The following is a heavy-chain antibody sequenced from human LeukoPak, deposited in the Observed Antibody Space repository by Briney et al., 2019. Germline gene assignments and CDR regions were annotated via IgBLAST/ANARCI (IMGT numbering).Heavy chain of an antibody. CDR3: AVSSGYYWSPRFYFDY. CDR2: IYYSGST. J-gene: IGHJ4*02. V-gene: IGHV4-39*07. CDR1: GGSISSSSYY. D-gene: IGHD3-22*01. Sequence: SETLSLTCTVSGGSISSSSYYWGWIRQPPGKGLEWIGSIYYSGSTYYNPSLKSRVTISVDTSKNQFSLKLSSVTAADTAVYYCAVSSGYYWSPRFYFDYWGQGTLVTVSS.